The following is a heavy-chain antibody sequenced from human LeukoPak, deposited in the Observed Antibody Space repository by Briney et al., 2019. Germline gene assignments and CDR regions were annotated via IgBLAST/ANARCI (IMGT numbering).Heavy chain of an antibody. CDR1: GYTFTDYY. D-gene: IGHD2-2*02. CDR3: ARGGAHTIVVAAAVIPPFAY. J-gene: IGHJ4*02. Sequence: ASVKVSCKASGYTFTDYYMHWVRQAPGQGLEWMAWIKLNSGDTNYPQKFQGRVTMTRDTSISTAYMELRRLRSDDTAVYFCARGGAHTIVVAAAVIPPFAYWGQGTLVTVSS. V-gene: IGHV1-2*02. CDR2: IKLNSGDT.